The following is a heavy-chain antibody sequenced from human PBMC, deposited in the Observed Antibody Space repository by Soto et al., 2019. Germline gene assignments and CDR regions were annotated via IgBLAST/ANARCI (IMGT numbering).Heavy chain of an antibody. Sequence: SQTLSLTCAISGDSVSSNSAAWNWIRQSPSRGLEGLGRTYYRSKWYNDYAVSVKSRITINPDTSKNQFSLQLNSVTPEDTAVYYCARAGITGTTRSYYYYGTDVWGQGTTVTVSS. CDR2: TYYRSKWYN. D-gene: IGHD1-7*01. J-gene: IGHJ6*02. CDR3: ARAGITGTTRSYYYYGTDV. V-gene: IGHV6-1*01. CDR1: GDSVSSNSAA.